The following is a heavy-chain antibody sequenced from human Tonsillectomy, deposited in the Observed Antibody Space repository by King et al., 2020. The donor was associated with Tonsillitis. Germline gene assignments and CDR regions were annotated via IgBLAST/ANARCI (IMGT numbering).Heavy chain of an antibody. CDR1: GGSSSRGGYY. D-gene: IGHD3-22*01. Sequence: QLQESGPGLVKPSQTLSLTCTVSGGSSSRGGYYWSWIRQHPGKGLEWIGYTYYSGSTYYNPSLNSRVTIPVDTSKNQFSLKLSSVTAADTAVYYCARAIYDSSGSAYNFDFWGQGTLVTVSS. CDR2: TYYSGST. J-gene: IGHJ4*02. CDR3: ARAIYDSSGSAYNFDF. V-gene: IGHV4-31*03.